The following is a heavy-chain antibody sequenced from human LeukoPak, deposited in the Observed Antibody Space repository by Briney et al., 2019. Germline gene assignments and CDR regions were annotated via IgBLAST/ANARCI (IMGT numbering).Heavy chain of an antibody. J-gene: IGHJ4*02. V-gene: IGHV3-66*01. CDR2: IYSGGST. CDR3: ARWGGDY. Sequence: GGSLRLSCAACGFTVSSNYLSWVRQAPGRGLEWVSVIYSGGSTYYADSVKGRFTISRDNSKNTLYLQTNSLRAEDTVVYYCARWGGDYWGQGTLVTVSS. D-gene: IGHD3-16*01. CDR1: GFTVSSNY.